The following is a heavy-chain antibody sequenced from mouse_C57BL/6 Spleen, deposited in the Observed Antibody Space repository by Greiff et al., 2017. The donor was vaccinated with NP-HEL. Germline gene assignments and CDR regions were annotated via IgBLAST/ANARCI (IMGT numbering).Heavy chain of an antibody. V-gene: IGHV1-82*01. CDR2: IYPGDGDT. CDR3: ARETAQAHYYAMDY. CDR1: GYAFSSSW. Sequence: QVQLQQSGPELVKPGASVKISCKASGYAFSSSWMNWVKQRPGKGLGWIGRIYPGDGDTNYNGKFKGKATLTADKSSSTAYMQLSSLTSEDSAVYFCARETAQAHYYAMDYWGQGTSVTVSS. D-gene: IGHD3-2*02. J-gene: IGHJ4*01.